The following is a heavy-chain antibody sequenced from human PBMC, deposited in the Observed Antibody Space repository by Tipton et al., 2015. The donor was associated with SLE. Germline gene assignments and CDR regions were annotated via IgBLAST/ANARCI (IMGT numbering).Heavy chain of an antibody. J-gene: IGHJ5*02. CDR3: ARQSRDCVGDICYAGAYNWIDP. V-gene: IGHV4-59*08. CDR2: IDYSGSA. D-gene: IGHD2-21*01. Sequence: LRLSCSVSGDSISTYYWSWIRQTPGKGLEWIGYIDYSGSANDNPSLKSRVTISVDKSTNHFFLKLTSVTAADTAVYYCARQSRDCVGDICYAGAYNWIDPWGQGTPVTVSS. CDR1: GDSISTYY.